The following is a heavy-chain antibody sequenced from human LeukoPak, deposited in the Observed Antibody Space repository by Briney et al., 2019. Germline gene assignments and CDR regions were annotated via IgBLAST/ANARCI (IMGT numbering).Heavy chain of an antibody. CDR2: ITPNADRT. CDR1: GFTFGSYG. J-gene: IGHJ4*02. D-gene: IGHD2-15*01. CDR3: AKMVVVHRPRYFDY. Sequence: GGSLRLSCAASGFTFGSYGLSWVRQPPGKGLEWVAFITPNADRTSYADSVEGRFTISRDDPRNTLYMQINSLRDEDTAVYYCAKMVVVHRPRYFDYWGQGTLVTVSS. V-gene: IGHV3-23*01.